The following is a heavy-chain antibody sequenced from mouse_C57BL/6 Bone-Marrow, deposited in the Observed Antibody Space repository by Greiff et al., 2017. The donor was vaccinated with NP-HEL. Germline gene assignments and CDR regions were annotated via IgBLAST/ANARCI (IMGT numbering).Heavy chain of an antibody. CDR3: ARHQNYGSSYDYWYFDV. CDR1: GFTFSSYG. J-gene: IGHJ1*03. Sequence: EVMLVESGGDLVKPGGSLKLSCAASGFTFSSYGMSWVRQTPDKRLEWVATISSGGSYTYYPDSVKGRFTISRDNAKNTLYLQMSSLKSEDTAMYYCARHQNYGSSYDYWYFDVWGTGTTVTVSS. D-gene: IGHD1-1*01. CDR2: ISSGGSYT. V-gene: IGHV5-6*01.